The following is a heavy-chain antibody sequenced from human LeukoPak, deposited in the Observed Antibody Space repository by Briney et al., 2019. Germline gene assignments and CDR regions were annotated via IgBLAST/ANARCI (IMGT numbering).Heavy chain of an antibody. D-gene: IGHD6-13*01. CDR2: IGTAGDT. Sequence: GGSLRLSCAASGFTFSSYDMHWVRQATGKGLEWVSAIGTAGDTDYPGSVKGRFTISRQNAKNSLYLQMNSLRAGDTAVYYCARDPRSSWYATVAGFDYWGQGTLVTVSS. CDR1: GFTFSSYD. V-gene: IGHV3-13*01. J-gene: IGHJ4*02. CDR3: ARDPRSSWYATVAGFDY.